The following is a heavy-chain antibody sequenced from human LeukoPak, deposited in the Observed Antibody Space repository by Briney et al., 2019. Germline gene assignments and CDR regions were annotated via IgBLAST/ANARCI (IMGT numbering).Heavy chain of an antibody. Sequence: ALRLSCAASGFTFSSYGMSWVRQAPGKGLEWVSGISWNSGSIGYADSVKGRFTISRDNAKNSLYLQMNSLRAEDTALYYCAKDVLPTIFGVAVDYWGQGTLVTVSS. V-gene: IGHV3-9*01. J-gene: IGHJ4*02. CDR3: AKDVLPTIFGVAVDY. D-gene: IGHD3-3*01. CDR2: ISWNSGSI. CDR1: GFTFSSYG.